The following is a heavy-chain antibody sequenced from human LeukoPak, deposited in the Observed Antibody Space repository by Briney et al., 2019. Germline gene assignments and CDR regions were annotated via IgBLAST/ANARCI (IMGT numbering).Heavy chain of an antibody. CDR1: GGTFSSYA. V-gene: IGHV1-69*05. CDR3: AGGQRYSSSWNSL. D-gene: IGHD6-13*01. Sequence: ASVKVSCKASGGTFSSYAISWVRQAPGQGIEWMGGIIPIFGTANYAQKFQGRVTITTDESTSTAYMELSSLRSEDTAVYYCAGGQRYSSSWNSLWGQGTLVTVSS. CDR2: IIPIFGTA. J-gene: IGHJ4*02.